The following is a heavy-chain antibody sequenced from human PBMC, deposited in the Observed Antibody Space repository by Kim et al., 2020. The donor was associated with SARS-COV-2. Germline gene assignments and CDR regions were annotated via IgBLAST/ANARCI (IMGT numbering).Heavy chain of an antibody. Sequence: GGSLRLSCAASGFTFSSYAMSWVRQAPGKGLEWVSAISGSGGSTYYADSVKGRFTISRDNSKNTLYLQMNSLRAEDTAVYYCAKDGPQPETRSSTSCYKTFCDYWGQGTLVTVSS. D-gene: IGHD2-2*02. CDR3: AKDGPQPETRSSTSCYKTFCDY. CDR2: ISGSGGST. J-gene: IGHJ4*02. CDR1: GFTFSSYA. V-gene: IGHV3-23*01.